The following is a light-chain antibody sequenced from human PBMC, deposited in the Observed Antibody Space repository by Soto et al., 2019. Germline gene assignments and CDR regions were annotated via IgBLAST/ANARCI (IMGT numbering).Light chain of an antibody. CDR2: GAS. V-gene: IGKV3-20*01. J-gene: IGKJ4*01. Sequence: EIVLTQSPGTLSLSPGERATLSCRASQSVSSNYLAWYQQSPGPAPRLLIYGASSRATGIPDRFSGSGSGTDFTLTISRLEPEDFAVYYCQQYGSSPLTFGGGTKVEIK. CDR3: QQYGSSPLT. CDR1: QSVSSNY.